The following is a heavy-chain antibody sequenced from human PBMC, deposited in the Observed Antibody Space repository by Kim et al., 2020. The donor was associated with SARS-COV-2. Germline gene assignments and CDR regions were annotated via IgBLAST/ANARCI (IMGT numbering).Heavy chain of an antibody. CDR1: GFTFSSYS. CDR2: ISSSSSYI. Sequence: GGSLRLSCAASGFTFSSYSMNWVRQAPGKGLEWVSSISSSSSYIYYADSVKGRFTISRDNAKNSLYLQMNSLRAEDTAVYYCARITCSSTSCYVDYWGQGTLVTVSS. J-gene: IGHJ4*02. D-gene: IGHD2-2*01. CDR3: ARITCSSTSCYVDY. V-gene: IGHV3-21*04.